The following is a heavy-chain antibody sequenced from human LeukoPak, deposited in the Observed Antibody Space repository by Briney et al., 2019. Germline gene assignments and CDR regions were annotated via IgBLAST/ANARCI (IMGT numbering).Heavy chain of an antibody. D-gene: IGHD6-13*01. CDR1: GGPISSYY. CDR2: IYYSGST. J-gene: IGHJ4*02. CDR3: ARAGRSIAAAAWYFDY. V-gene: IGHV4-59*01. Sequence: SETLSLTCTVSGGPISSYYWSWIRQPPGKGLEWIGYIYYSGSTNYNPSLKSRVTISVDTSKNQFSLKLSSVTAADTAVYYCARAGRSIAAAAWYFDYWGQGTLVTVSS.